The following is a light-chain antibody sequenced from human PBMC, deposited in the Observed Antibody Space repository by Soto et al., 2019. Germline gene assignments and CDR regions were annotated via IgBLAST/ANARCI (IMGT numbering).Light chain of an antibody. CDR3: QQFGTSPPYT. V-gene: IGKV3-20*01. Sequence: EIVLTQSPGTLSLPPGERATLSCRASQSVSSNSLTWNQQKLGQAPSLLIYATSSRATGIPDRFSGSGSGTDFTLTISRLEPEDFAVYFCQQFGTSPPYTFGQGTKLEIK. J-gene: IGKJ2*01. CDR1: QSVSSNS. CDR2: ATS.